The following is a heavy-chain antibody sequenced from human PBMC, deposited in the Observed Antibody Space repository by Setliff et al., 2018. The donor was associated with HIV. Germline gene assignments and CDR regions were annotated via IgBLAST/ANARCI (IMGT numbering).Heavy chain of an antibody. CDR1: TFSVSEYA. J-gene: IGHJ4*02. V-gene: IGHV3-23*05. D-gene: IGHD6-6*01. Sequence: PGGSLRLSCAASTFSVSEYAMSWVRQAPGKGLEWVSAVSNTGRRTFYADSVKGRFTISEDNFENVVYLQMNSLRVDDTAVYYCAKEPKLGGIAAPFDYWGQGTLVTVSS. CDR3: AKEPKLGGIAAPFDY. CDR2: VSNTGRRT.